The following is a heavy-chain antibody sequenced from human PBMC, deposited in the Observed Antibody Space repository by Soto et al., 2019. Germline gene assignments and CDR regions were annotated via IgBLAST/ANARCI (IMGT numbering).Heavy chain of an antibody. J-gene: IGHJ5*02. D-gene: IGHD2-2*01. CDR1: GGSIRDDTYY. V-gene: IGHV4-39*01. CDR3: VRLYCASPNCVPLEP. Sequence: QLQLQESGPGLVKPSETLSLTCTVSGGSIRDDTYYWGWIRQPPGKGLEWIGSIYYSGTSSYNPCLDSRVTMYVDTPKRQLYVPLTSVTAADTAVYYCVRLYCASPNCVPLEPWGQGTLVIVSS. CDR2: IYYSGTS.